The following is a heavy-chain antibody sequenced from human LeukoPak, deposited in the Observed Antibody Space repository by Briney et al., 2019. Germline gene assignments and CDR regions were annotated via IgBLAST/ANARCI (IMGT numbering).Heavy chain of an antibody. CDR2: IWYDGSNK. Sequence: GGSLRLSCAASGFTFSIYGMHWVRQAPGKGLEWVAVIWYDGSNKYYADSVKGRFTISRDNSKNTLYLQMNSLRAEDTAVYYCAQDGYCSSTSCEGSFDYWGQGTLVTVSS. J-gene: IGHJ4*02. CDR1: GFTFSIYG. D-gene: IGHD2-2*01. CDR3: AQDGYCSSTSCEGSFDY. V-gene: IGHV3-33*06.